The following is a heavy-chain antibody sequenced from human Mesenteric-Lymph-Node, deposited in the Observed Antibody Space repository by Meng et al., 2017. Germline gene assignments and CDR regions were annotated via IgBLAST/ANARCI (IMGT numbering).Heavy chain of an antibody. J-gene: IGHJ6*04. CDR3: ARGGLRQVWLQEVDYYGMDV. D-gene: IGHD5-18*01. V-gene: IGHV1-2*06. CDR1: GYTFTGYY. CDR2: INPNSGGT. Sequence: ASVKVSCKASGYTFTGYYMHWVRQAPGQGLEWMGRINPNSGGTTYAQEFQGRVTMTRDTSINTVYMEMSRLRSDDTAVYYCARGGLRQVWLQEVDYYGMDVWGEGTTVTVSS.